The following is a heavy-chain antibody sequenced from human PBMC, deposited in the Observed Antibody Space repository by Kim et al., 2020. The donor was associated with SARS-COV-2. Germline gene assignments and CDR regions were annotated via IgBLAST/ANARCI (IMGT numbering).Heavy chain of an antibody. Sequence: ASVKVSCKSSGYTFTSYGISWVRQAPGQGLEWMGWISAYNGNTNYAQKLQGRVTMTTDTSTSTAYMELRSLRSDDTAVYYCARGGGLLRYFVWPNPLGYGMAVWGQGTTVTVSS. CDR1: GYTFTSYG. D-gene: IGHD3-9*01. V-gene: IGHV1-18*01. CDR2: ISAYNGNT. J-gene: IGHJ6*02. CDR3: ARGGGLLRYFVWPNPLGYGMAV.